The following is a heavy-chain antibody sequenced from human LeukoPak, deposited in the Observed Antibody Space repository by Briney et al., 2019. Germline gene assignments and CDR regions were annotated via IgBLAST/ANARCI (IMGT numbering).Heavy chain of an antibody. D-gene: IGHD6-13*01. CDR1: GGSISSSNW. CDR2: IYHSGNT. J-gene: IGHJ4*02. V-gene: IGHV4-4*02. Sequence: SETLSLTCAVSGGSISSSNWWTWVRQPPGKGLEWIGEIYHSGNTNYNPSLKSRVTISVDKSKNQFSLKLSSVTAADTAVYYCAISYSSWHFDYWGQGTLATVSS. CDR3: AISYSSWHFDY.